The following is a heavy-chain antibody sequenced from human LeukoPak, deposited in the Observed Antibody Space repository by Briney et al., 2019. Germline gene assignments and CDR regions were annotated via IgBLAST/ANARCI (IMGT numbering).Heavy chain of an antibody. CDR1: GGSFSGCY. CDR2: INHSGST. V-gene: IGHV4-34*01. D-gene: IGHD3-16*01. Sequence: TSETLSLTCAVYGGSFSGCYWSWIRQPPGKGLEWIGEINHSGSTNYNPSLKSRVTISVDTSKNQFSLKLSSVPAADTAVYYCARFGAFDIWGQGTMVTVSS. CDR3: ARFGAFDI. J-gene: IGHJ3*02.